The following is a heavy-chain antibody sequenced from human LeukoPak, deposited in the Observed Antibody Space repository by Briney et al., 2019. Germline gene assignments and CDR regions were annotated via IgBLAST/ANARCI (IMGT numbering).Heavy chain of an antibody. J-gene: IGHJ4*02. CDR3: ARGEGVPAAGPSQREQEHYFDY. CDR1: GFTFSNFW. D-gene: IGHD6-13*01. V-gene: IGHV3-7*01. Sequence: QPGGSLRLSCAASGFTFSNFWMSWVRQAPGKGLEWVAIVNQDGSAKHYVDSVKGRFTISRDNAKNSLFLQMNSLRAEDTALYYCARGEGVPAAGPSQREQEHYFDYWGQGTLVTVSS. CDR2: VNQDGSAK.